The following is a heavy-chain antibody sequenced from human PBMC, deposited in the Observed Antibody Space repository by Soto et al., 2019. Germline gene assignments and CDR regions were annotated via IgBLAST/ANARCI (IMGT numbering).Heavy chain of an antibody. CDR3: ARAVYGDYFDY. V-gene: IGHV3-48*03. J-gene: IGHJ4*02. CDR1: GFTFSSYG. CDR2: ISSSGSTI. D-gene: IGHD4-17*01. Sequence: LRLSCAASGFTFSSYGMNWVRQAPGKGLEWVSYISSSGSTIYYADSVKGRFTISRDNAKNSLYLQMNSLRAEDTAVYYCARAVYGDYFDYWGQGTLVTVSS.